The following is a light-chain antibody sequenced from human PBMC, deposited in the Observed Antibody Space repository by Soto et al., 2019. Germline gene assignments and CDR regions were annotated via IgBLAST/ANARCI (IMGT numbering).Light chain of an antibody. Sequence: EIVMTQSPATLSVSPGARATLSCRASQSVGSDLVWYRQKPGQAPRLLIYGASNRATGVPDRFSGSGSGTVFTLTISSLQSDEFAVYYCQQYLDWPRTFGQGTKVGIK. CDR2: GAS. CDR3: QQYLDWPRT. V-gene: IGKV3-15*01. CDR1: QSVGSD. J-gene: IGKJ1*01.